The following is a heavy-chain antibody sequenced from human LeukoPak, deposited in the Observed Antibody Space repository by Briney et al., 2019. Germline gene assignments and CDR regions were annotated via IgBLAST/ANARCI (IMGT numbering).Heavy chain of an antibody. J-gene: IGHJ4*02. CDR1: GASITRHY. D-gene: IGHD4-17*01. Sequence: SQTLSLTCTVSGASITRHYWNWIRLSPGKALEWIGYIHYTGSTNTNPSLRSRVTISVDTSNGQFSLKLNSVTAADTAVYSCARSGDSPSFDSWGQGTLVTVSS. CDR3: ARSGDSPSFDS. V-gene: IGHV4-59*11. CDR2: IHYTGST.